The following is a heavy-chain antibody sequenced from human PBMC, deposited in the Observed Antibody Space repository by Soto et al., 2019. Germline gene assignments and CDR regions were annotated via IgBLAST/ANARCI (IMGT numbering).Heavy chain of an antibody. CDR1: GFTFSSYA. CDR2: ISYDGSNK. D-gene: IGHD3-22*01. J-gene: IGHJ6*02. Sequence: GGSLRLSCAASGFTFSSYAMHWVRQAPGKGLEWVAVISYDGSNKYYADSVKGRFTISRDNSKNTLYLQMNSLRAEDTAVYYCARDSEIAGYDSSGYYYGPGMDVWGQGTTVTVSS. V-gene: IGHV3-30-3*01. CDR3: ARDSEIAGYDSSGYYYGPGMDV.